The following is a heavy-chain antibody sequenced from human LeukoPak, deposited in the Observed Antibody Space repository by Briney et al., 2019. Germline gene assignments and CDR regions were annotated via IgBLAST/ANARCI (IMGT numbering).Heavy chain of an antibody. CDR3: ARAPNLIAAAGFFDY. CDR2: IYHSGST. D-gene: IGHD6-13*01. J-gene: IGHJ4*02. Sequence: SETLSLTCTVSGYSISSGYYWGWIRQPPGKGLEWIGSIYHSGSTYYNPSLKSRVTISVDTSKNQFSLKLSSVTAADTAVYYCARAPNLIAAAGFFDYWGQGTLVTVSS. CDR1: GYSISSGYY. V-gene: IGHV4-38-2*02.